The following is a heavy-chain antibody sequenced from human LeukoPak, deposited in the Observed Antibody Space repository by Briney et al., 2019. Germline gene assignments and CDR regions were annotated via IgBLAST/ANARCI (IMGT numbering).Heavy chain of an antibody. CDR3: ARQLVVAGMDV. Sequence: ASVKVSCKASGGTFSSYAISWVRQAPGQGLEWMGIINPSGGSTSYAQKFQGRVTITRDTSTSTVYMELSSLRSEDTAVYYCARQLVVAGMDVWGQGTTVTVSS. V-gene: IGHV1-46*01. J-gene: IGHJ6*02. CDR2: INPSGGST. D-gene: IGHD2-15*01. CDR1: GGTFSSYA.